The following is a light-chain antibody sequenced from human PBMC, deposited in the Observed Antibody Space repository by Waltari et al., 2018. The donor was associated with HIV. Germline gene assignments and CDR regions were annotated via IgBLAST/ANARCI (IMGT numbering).Light chain of an antibody. CDR1: GSSIGTYS. J-gene: IGLJ2*01. V-gene: IGLV1-47*01. CDR3: AVWDDSLGGAV. Sequence: QSVVTQPPSASGSPGQRVTISCSGRGSSIGTYSGHWYQLFPGTAPNLLIYMNDQRPSGVPGRFSGSQSGTSASLAISGLQYDDEADYYCAVWDDSLGGAVFGGGTKLTVL. CDR2: MND.